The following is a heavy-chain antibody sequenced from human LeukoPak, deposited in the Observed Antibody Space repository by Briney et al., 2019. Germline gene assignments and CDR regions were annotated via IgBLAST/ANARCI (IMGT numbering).Heavy chain of an antibody. CDR2: IWPDGSKT. D-gene: IGHD1-14*01. CDR3: AKISSSSEPDFDY. Sequence: GRTLRLSCAASGFTFSDDAMHWVRQAPGKGLEWVAFIWPDGSKTYYADSVRGRFTISRDNSKNTLHLEMNTVRAEDTALYYCAKISSSSEPDFDYWGQGTLVTVS. J-gene: IGHJ4*02. CDR1: GFTFSDDA. V-gene: IGHV3-33*06.